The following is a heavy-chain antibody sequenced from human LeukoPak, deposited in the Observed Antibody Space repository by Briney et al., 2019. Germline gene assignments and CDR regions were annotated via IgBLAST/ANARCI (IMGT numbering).Heavy chain of an antibody. CDR3: ARGRTGDNGEYYYYMDV. CDR2: IYYSGST. V-gene: IGHV4-39*07. D-gene: IGHD7-27*01. Sequence: SETLSLTCPVSGGSISSSSYYWGWIRQPPGKGLEWIGSIYYSGSTYYNPSLKSRVTISVDTSKNQFSLKLSSVTAADTAVYFCARGRTGDNGEYYYYMDVWGKGTTVTVSS. J-gene: IGHJ6*03. CDR1: GGSISSSSYY.